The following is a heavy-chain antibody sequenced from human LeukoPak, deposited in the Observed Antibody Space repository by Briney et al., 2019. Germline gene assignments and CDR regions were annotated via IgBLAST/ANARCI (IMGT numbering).Heavy chain of an antibody. J-gene: IGHJ5*02. Sequence: ASVKVSCKASGYTFTSYDINWVRQAPGQGLEWMGWISAYNGNTNYAQKLQGRVTMTTDTSTSTAYMELRSLRSDDTAVYYCAREGARAFPYYYGSGSLEFDPWGQGTLVTVSS. CDR3: AREGARAFPYYYGSGSLEFDP. D-gene: IGHD3-10*01. CDR2: ISAYNGNT. V-gene: IGHV1-18*01. CDR1: GYTFTSYD.